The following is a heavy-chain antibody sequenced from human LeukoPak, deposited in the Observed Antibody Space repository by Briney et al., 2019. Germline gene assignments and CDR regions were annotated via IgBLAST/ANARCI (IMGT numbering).Heavy chain of an antibody. CDR1: GGSISSYY. Sequence: PSETLSLTCTVSGGSISSYYWSWIRQPPGKGLEWIGYIYYSGSTNYNPSLKSRVTISVDTSKNQFSLKLSSVTAADTAVYYCARVSGEYYYDSSGYYPQFYFDYWGQGTLVTASS. V-gene: IGHV4-59*01. J-gene: IGHJ4*02. CDR2: IYYSGST. CDR3: ARVSGEYYYDSSGYYPQFYFDY. D-gene: IGHD3-22*01.